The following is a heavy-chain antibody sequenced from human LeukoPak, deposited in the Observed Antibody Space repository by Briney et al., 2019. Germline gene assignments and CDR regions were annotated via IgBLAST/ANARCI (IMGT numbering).Heavy chain of an antibody. D-gene: IGHD6-6*01. J-gene: IGHJ4*02. V-gene: IGHV4-4*09. Sequence: SETLSLTCAVYGGSFSGYYWRWIRRPPGKGLEWIAYIHASGPTNYNPSLKSRITISVDTSKNQFSLKLSSVTAADTAVYYCARHDAGIAARPFDNWGQGTLVTVSS. CDR2: IHASGPT. CDR3: ARHDAGIAARPFDN. CDR1: GGSFSGYY.